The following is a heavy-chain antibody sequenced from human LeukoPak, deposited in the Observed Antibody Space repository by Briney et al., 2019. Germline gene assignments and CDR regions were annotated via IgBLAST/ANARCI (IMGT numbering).Heavy chain of an antibody. CDR2: IKKDGSEK. J-gene: IGHJ4*02. CDR1: GFTFTNAW. V-gene: IGHV3-7*01. CDR3: ARDLSGVTGYTYGRGIDY. Sequence: GGSLRLSCAASGFTFTNAWMSWVRQAPGKGLEWVANIKKDGSEKYYVDSVKGRFTISRDNAKTSLYLQMNSLRAEDTAVYYCARDLSGVTGYTYGRGIDYWGQGTLVTVSS. D-gene: IGHD5-18*01.